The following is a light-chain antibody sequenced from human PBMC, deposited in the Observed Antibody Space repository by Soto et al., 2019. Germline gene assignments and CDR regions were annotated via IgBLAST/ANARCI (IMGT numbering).Light chain of an antibody. CDR3: HQYGSLPPT. CDR1: QHINNY. CDR2: DAT. V-gene: IGKV1-33*01. J-gene: IGKJ5*01. Sequence: DILLTQSPSSLSASPGERATLTCKASQHINNYLNWYQLRPGKAPRLLIFDATNLETGVPSRFSGGGSRTHFSFTISSLQPEDFATYYCHQYGSLPPTFGQGTRLDIK.